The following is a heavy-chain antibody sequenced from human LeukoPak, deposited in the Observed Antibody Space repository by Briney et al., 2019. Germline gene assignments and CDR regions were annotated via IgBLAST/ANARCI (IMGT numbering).Heavy chain of an antibody. CDR3: ARDGVVVVPAAMTTRYYYYGMDV. D-gene: IGHD2-2*01. Sequence: GRSLRLSCAASGFTFSSYAMQWVRQAPGKGLEWVAVISYDGSNTYYADSVKGRFTISRDNSKNTLYLQMNSLRAEDTAVYYCARDGVVVVPAAMTTRYYYYGMDVWGQGTTVTVSS. CDR1: GFTFSSYA. J-gene: IGHJ6*02. V-gene: IGHV3-30*04. CDR2: ISYDGSNT.